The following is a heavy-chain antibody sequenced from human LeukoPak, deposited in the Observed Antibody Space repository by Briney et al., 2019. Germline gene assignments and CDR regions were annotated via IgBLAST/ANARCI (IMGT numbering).Heavy chain of an antibody. CDR2: ISGSGGST. Sequence: GGSLRLSCAGSGFPFSSHGMNWVRQAPGKGLEWVSAISGSGGSTYYADSVKGRFTISRDNAKNSLYLQMNSLRADDMALYYCARGLVGAAVEGLCDYWGQGTLVTVSS. CDR3: ARGLVGAAVEGLCDY. D-gene: IGHD2-21*01. CDR1: GFPFSSHG. J-gene: IGHJ4*02. V-gene: IGHV3-23*01.